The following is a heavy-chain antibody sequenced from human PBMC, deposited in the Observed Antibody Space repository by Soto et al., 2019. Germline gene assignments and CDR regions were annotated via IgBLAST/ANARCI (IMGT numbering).Heavy chain of an antibody. CDR2: IYYSGTT. CDR3: ARDLLTTPGGGFDP. V-gene: IGHV4-39*02. Sequence: SETLSLTCTVSGDSITSNSYFWAWIRQPPGKGLEWIGSIYYSGTTYYNPSLKSRFTISRDNSKNTLYLQMNSLRAEDTAVYYCARDLLTTPGGGFDPWGHGTLVTVSS. CDR1: GDSITSNSYF. J-gene: IGHJ5*02. D-gene: IGHD3-16*01.